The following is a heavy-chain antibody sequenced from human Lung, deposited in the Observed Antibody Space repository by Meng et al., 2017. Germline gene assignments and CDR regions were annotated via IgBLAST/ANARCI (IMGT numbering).Heavy chain of an antibody. CDR2: ISGYNGNT. V-gene: IGHV1-18*01. J-gene: IGHJ5*02. CDR1: GYTFTSYG. Sequence: QGQVVQAGDEVKKPGAAGKGACKDAGYTFTSYGISWVRQAPGQGLEWMGWISGYNGNTNYAQKFQGRVTMTTDTSTSTAYMELRSLRSDDTAVYYCARDRYCSTTSCTGWFDPWGQGTLVTVSS. D-gene: IGHD2-2*01. CDR3: ARDRYCSTTSCTGWFDP.